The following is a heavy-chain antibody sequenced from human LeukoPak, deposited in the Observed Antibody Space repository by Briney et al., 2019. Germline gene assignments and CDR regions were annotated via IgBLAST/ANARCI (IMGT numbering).Heavy chain of an antibody. CDR1: GFTVSTNY. CDR3: ARVGDHFHWYLDL. D-gene: IGHD3-10*01. V-gene: IGHV3-53*01. CDR2: LYSGSDT. J-gene: IGHJ2*01. Sequence: GGSLRLSCAASGFTVSTNYVNWVRQAPGKGLEWVSILYSGSDTYYADSVKGRFTISRDSSKNILFLQMNNLRAEDTAVYYCARVGDHFHWYLDLWGRGTLVTVS.